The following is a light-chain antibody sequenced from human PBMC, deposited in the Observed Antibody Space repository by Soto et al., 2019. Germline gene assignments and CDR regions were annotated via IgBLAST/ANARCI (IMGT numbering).Light chain of an antibody. J-gene: IGKJ1*01. V-gene: IGKV1-39*01. CDR1: QSINTY. CDR3: QQSYSTIS. Sequence: DIQMTQSPSSLSASVGDRVTITCRASQSINTYLNWYQHKPGQAPKLLISAASSLQSGVPSRFSGSGSGTDFTLTISSLQPEDFAAYYCQQSYSTISFGQGTKVDIK. CDR2: AAS.